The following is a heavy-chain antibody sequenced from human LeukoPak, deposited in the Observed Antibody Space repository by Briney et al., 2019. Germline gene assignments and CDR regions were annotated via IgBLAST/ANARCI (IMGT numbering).Heavy chain of an antibody. D-gene: IGHD4-17*01. J-gene: IGHJ4*02. CDR2: ISYDGSNK. CDR1: GFTFSSYA. Sequence: PGGFLRLSCAASGFTFSSYAMHWVRQAPGKGLEWVAVISYDGSNKYYADSVKGRFTISRDNSKNTLYLQMNSLRAEDTAVYYCARAGRAHGDYHYFDYWGQGTLVTVSS. V-gene: IGHV3-30-3*01. CDR3: ARAGRAHGDYHYFDY.